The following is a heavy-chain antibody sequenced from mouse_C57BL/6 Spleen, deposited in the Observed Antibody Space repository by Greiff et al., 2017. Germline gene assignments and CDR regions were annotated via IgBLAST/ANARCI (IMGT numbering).Heavy chain of an antibody. J-gene: IGHJ4*01. D-gene: IGHD3-2*02. CDR3: ARAGVDSSGPPAMDY. V-gene: IGHV1-19*01. CDR2: INPYNGGT. Sequence: EVQLQQSGPVLVKPGASVKMSCKASGYTFTDYYMNWVKQSHGKSLEWIGVINPYNGGTSYNQKFKGKATLTVDKSSSTAYMELNSLTSEDSAVYYCARAGVDSSGPPAMDYWGQGTSVTVSS. CDR1: GYTFTDYY.